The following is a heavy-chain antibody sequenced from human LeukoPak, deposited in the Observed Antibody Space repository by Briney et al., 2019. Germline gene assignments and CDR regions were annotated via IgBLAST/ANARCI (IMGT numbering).Heavy chain of an antibody. V-gene: IGHV1-69*04. D-gene: IGHD4-17*01. CDR3: ARVGRLDYGDYLAH. J-gene: IGHJ4*02. CDR2: IIPILGIA. CDR1: GGTFSSYA. Sequence: GASVKVSCKASGGTFSSYAISWVRQAPGQGLEWMGRIIPILGIANYAQKFQGRVTITADKSTSTAYMELSSLRSEDTAVYYCARVGRLDYGDYLAHWGPGNRITVSS.